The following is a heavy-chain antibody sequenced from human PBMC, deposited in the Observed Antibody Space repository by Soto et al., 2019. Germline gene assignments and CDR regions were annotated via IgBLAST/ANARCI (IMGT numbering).Heavy chain of an antibody. CDR2: IYYSGST. CDR1: GGSISSGGYY. CDR3: ARVPGYGDSHYYSVMDV. D-gene: IGHD4-17*01. J-gene: IGHJ6*02. Sequence: QVQLQESGPGLVKPSQTLSLTCTVSGGSISSGGYYWSWIRQHPGKGLEWIGYIYYSGSTYYNPSRKCRVTISVDTSKQHSSLQLGSVTAADPAVYYCARVPGYGDSHYYSVMDVWGQGTTVTVSS. V-gene: IGHV4-31*03.